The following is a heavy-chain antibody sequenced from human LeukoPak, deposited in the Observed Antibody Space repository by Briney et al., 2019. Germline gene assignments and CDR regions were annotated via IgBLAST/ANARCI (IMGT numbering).Heavy chain of an antibody. CDR2: ISGSGGST. J-gene: IGHJ3*02. V-gene: IGHV3-23*01. CDR3: AKDKIVVVVAATDAFDI. CDR1: GFTFSSYA. D-gene: IGHD2-15*01. Sequence: GSLRLSCAASGFTFSSYAMSWVRQAPGKGLEWVSAISGSGGSTYYADSVEGRFTISRDNSKNTLYLQMNSLRAEDTAVYYCAKDKIVVVVAATDAFDIWGQGTMVTVSS.